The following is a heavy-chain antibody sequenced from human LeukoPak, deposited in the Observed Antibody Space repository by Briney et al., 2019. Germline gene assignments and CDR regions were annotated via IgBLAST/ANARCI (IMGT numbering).Heavy chain of an antibody. Sequence: SETLSPTCTVSGYSISSGYYWGWIRQPPGKGLEWIGSIYHSGSTYYNPSLKSRATISVDTSKNQFSLKLSSVTAADTAVYYCARVSPIWTGTNWFGPWGQGTLVTVSS. D-gene: IGHD3/OR15-3a*01. V-gene: IGHV4-38-2*02. CDR1: GYSISSGYY. CDR3: ARVSPIWTGTNWFGP. J-gene: IGHJ5*02. CDR2: IYHSGST.